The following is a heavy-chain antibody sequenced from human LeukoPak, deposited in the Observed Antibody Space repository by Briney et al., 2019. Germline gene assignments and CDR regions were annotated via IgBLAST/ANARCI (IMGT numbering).Heavy chain of an antibody. D-gene: IGHD4-11*01. Sequence: KSSETLSLTCAVYGGSFSGYYWSWIRQPPGKGLEWIGEINHSGSTNYNPSLKSRVTISVDTSKNQFSLKLSSVTAADTAVYYCARGHRVRNYVNSDYWGQGTLVTVSS. J-gene: IGHJ4*02. V-gene: IGHV4-34*01. CDR2: INHSGST. CDR1: GGSFSGYY. CDR3: ARGHRVRNYVNSDY.